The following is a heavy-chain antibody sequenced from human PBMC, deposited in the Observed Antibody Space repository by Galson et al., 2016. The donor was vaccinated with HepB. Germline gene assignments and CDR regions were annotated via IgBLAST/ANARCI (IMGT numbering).Heavy chain of an antibody. CDR3: ARALGPLRPSGWYGMDV. CDR2: ISPSSNTI. Sequence: SLRLSCAASRFTFSSYYMSWIRQAPGKGLEWLSYISPSSNTIYYADSVKRRFTISRDNAKNSLFLQLNSLRAEDTAVYYCARALGPLRPSGWYGMDVWGQGTAVTVSS. D-gene: IGHD3-3*01. J-gene: IGHJ6*02. V-gene: IGHV3-11*01. CDR1: RFTFSSYY.